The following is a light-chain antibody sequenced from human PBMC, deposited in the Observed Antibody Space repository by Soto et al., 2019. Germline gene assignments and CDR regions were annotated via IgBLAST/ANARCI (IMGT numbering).Light chain of an antibody. CDR3: LSYTSANTRV. V-gene: IGLV2-14*01. Sequence: QSVLTQPASVSASPGQSITISCTGTSSDVGGYKFVSWYQHHPGKAPKLMIYEVNNRPSGVSNRFSGSKSGNTASLTISGLQPEDEAEYYCLSYTSANTRVFGGGTQLTVL. CDR2: EVN. J-gene: IGLJ3*02. CDR1: SSDVGGYKF.